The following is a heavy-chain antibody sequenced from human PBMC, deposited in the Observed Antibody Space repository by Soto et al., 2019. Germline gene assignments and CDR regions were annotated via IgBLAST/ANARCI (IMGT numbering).Heavy chain of an antibody. Sequence: QVQLVQSGAEVKEPGASVTVSCRASGDRFTDYYMHWVRQAPGQGLEWMGWINPNSGVTKYAQKFQGWVTMTSDTSIRTVYMQLSRLRFDDTAIYYCARESGGATATLDYYYFYMDVWGTGTTVTGSS. CDR3: ARESGGATATLDYYYFYMDV. D-gene: IGHD5-12*01. J-gene: IGHJ6*03. V-gene: IGHV1-2*04. CDR2: INPNSGVT. CDR1: GDRFTDYY.